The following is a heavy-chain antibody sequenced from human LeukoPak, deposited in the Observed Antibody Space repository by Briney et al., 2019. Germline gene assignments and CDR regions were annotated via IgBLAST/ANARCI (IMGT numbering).Heavy chain of an antibody. CDR1: GFIFTSYE. J-gene: IGHJ4*02. V-gene: IGHV3-48*03. D-gene: IGHD3-22*01. CDR2: ISSSGSTM. CDR3: ARDLGYYDSSGFVLDY. Sequence: PGGSLRLSCAASGFIFTSYEMNWVRQAAGKGLEWVSYISSSGSTMYYADSVKGRFTISRDNAKNSLYLQMNSLRAEDTAVYYCARDLGYYDSSGFVLDYWGQGTLVTVSS.